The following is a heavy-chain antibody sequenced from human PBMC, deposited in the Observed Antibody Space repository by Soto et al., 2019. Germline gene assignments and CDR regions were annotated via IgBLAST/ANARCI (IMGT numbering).Heavy chain of an antibody. CDR2: IYYSGST. V-gene: IGHV4-31*03. J-gene: IGHJ4*02. Sequence: QVQLQESGPGLVKPSQILSLTCTVSGGSISSGGYYWSWIRQHPGKDLEWIGYIYYSGSTYYNPPLKSRVTISVDTSKNQFSLKLSSVTAADTAVYYCARVGKNMIVVVWGQGTLVTVSS. CDR3: ARVGKNMIVVV. D-gene: IGHD3-22*01. CDR1: GGSISSGGYY.